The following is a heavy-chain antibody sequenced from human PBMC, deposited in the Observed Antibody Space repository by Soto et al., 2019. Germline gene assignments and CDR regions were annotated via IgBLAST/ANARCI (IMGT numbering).Heavy chain of an antibody. D-gene: IGHD1-7*01. V-gene: IGHV4-4*07. J-gene: IGHJ2*01. Sequence: QVQLQESGPGLVKPSETLSLTCTVSGGSISSYYWSWIRQPAGKGLEGIGRIYTSGSTNYNPSLKGRATMSVDTSKNQFSLKLSSVTAADTAVYYCAREGVGNWNFRSYWYFDLWGRGTLVTVSS. CDR1: GGSISSYY. CDR2: IYTSGST. CDR3: AREGVGNWNFRSYWYFDL.